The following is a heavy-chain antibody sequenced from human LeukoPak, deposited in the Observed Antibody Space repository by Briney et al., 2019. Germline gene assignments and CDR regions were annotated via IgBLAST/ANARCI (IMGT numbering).Heavy chain of an antibody. CDR1: GGTFSSYA. CDR3: AREVGKPGRTYFDY. Sequence: SVKVSCKASGGTFSSYAISWVRQAPGQGLEWMGGIIPIFGTANYAQKFQGRVTITADESTSTAYMELSSLRSEDTAVYYCAREVGKPGRTYFDYWGQGTLVTVSS. J-gene: IGHJ4*02. D-gene: IGHD1-14*01. V-gene: IGHV1-69*13. CDR2: IIPIFGTA.